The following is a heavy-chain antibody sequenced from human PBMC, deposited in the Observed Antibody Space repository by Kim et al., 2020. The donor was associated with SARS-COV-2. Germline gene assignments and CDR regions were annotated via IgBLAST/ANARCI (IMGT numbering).Heavy chain of an antibody. V-gene: IGHV3-33*01. D-gene: IGHD4-17*01. CDR1: GITFSTYG. CDR2: IWYDGSEK. CDR3: ARDLTTVTRNYFDS. J-gene: IGHJ4*02. Sequence: GGSLRLSCVVSGITFSTYGMHWVRQAPGKGLEWVALIWYDGSEKYYADSVKGRFTISRDNSKNTLYLDMNSLRAEDMAVYYCARDLTTVTRNYFDSWGQGTLVTVSS.